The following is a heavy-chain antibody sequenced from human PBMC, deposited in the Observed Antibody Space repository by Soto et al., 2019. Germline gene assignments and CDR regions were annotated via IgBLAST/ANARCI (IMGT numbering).Heavy chain of an antibody. CDR1: GYTFTSYG. CDR3: ARVSRSIAVAGTPDI. Sequence: ASVKVSCKASGYTFTSYGISWVRQAPGQGLEWMGWISAYNGNTNYAQKLQGRVTMTTDTSTSTAYMELRSLRSDDTAVYYCARVSRSIAVAGTPDIWGQGTMVTVSS. J-gene: IGHJ3*02. V-gene: IGHV1-18*01. CDR2: ISAYNGNT. D-gene: IGHD6-19*01.